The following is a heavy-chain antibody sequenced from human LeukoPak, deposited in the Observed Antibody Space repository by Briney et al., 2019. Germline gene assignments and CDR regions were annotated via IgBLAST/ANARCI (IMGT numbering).Heavy chain of an antibody. CDR2: ISYDGSNK. CDR3: ARDRIVYIAAAVCHGSFDY. V-gene: IGHV3-30*04. Sequence: GRSLRLSCAASGFTFSSYAMHWVRQAPGKGLEWVAVISYDGSNKYYADSVKGRFTISRDNSKNTLYLQMNSLRAEDTAVYYCARDRIVYIAAAVCHGSFDYWGQGTLVTVSS. CDR1: GFTFSSYA. J-gene: IGHJ4*02. D-gene: IGHD6-13*01.